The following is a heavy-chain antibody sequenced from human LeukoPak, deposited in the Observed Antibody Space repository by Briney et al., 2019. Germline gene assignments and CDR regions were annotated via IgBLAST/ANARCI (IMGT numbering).Heavy chain of an antibody. D-gene: IGHD3-10*01. CDR1: GYTFTDYY. CDR2: INPNSGGT. Sequence: ASVKVSCKASGYTFTDYYFHWVRQAPGQGLEWMAWINPNSGGTTYAQKFQGRVTMTRDTSISTAYMELSRLRSDDTAVYYCARANYYGSGRHHWGQGTLVTVSS. J-gene: IGHJ4*02. V-gene: IGHV1-2*02. CDR3: ARANYYGSGRHH.